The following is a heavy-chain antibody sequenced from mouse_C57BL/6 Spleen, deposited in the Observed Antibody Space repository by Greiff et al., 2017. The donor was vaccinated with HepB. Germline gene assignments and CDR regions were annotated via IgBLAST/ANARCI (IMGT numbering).Heavy chain of an antibody. V-gene: IGHV5-17*01. D-gene: IGHD2-3*01. CDR3: ARGKDDGSMDY. CDR1: GFTFSDYG. Sequence: DVKLVESGGGLVKPGGSLKLSCAASGFTFSDYGMHWVRPAPEKGLEWVAYISSGRSTIYYADTVKGRFTISRDNAKNTLFLQMTSLSSEDTAMYYCARGKDDGSMDYLGQGTSVTVSS. J-gene: IGHJ4*01. CDR2: ISSGRSTI.